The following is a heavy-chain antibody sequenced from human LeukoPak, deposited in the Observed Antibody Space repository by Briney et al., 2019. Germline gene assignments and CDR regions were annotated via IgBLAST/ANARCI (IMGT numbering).Heavy chain of an antibody. CDR1: GGSISSGSW. CDR2: IYHSGST. V-gene: IGHV4-4*02. CDR3: ARNPPAGGVTVAGTGY. Sequence: SSGTLFLTCAVSGGSISSGSWWSWVRQPPGRGLEWIGEIYHSGSTNYNPSLKSRVTISLDKSKNQFSLKLTSVTAADTAVYYCARNPPAGGVTVAGTGYWGQGTLVTVSS. J-gene: IGHJ4*02. D-gene: IGHD6-19*01.